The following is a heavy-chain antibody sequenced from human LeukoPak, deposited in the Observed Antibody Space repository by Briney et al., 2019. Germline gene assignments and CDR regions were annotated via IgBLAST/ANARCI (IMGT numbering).Heavy chain of an antibody. CDR1: GFTFDDYA. Sequence: GRPLRLSCAASGFTFDDYAMHWVRQAPGKGLEWVSGISWNSGSIGYADSVKGRFTISRDNAKNSLYLQMNSLRAEDTALYYCAKGLWSGYYSEVAPFDPWGQGTLVTVSS. D-gene: IGHD3-3*01. J-gene: IGHJ5*02. CDR3: AKGLWSGYYSEVAPFDP. V-gene: IGHV3-9*01. CDR2: ISWNSGSI.